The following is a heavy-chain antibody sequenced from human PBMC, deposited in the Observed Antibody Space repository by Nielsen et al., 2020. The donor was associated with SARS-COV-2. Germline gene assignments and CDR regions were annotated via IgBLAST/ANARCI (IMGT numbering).Heavy chain of an antibody. CDR3: AKGGVSGWYSLPFDY. D-gene: IGHD6-19*01. CDR2: ISGSGGST. V-gene: IGHV3-23*01. CDR1: GFTFSSYA. J-gene: IGHJ4*02. Sequence: GESLKISCAASGFTFSSYAMSWVRQAPGKGLEWVSAISGSGGSTYYADCVKGRFTISRDNSKNTLYLQMNSLRAEDTAVYYCAKGGVSGWYSLPFDYWGQGTLVTVSS.